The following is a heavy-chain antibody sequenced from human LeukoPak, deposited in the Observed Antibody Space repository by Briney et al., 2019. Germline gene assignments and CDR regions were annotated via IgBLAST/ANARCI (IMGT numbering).Heavy chain of an antibody. CDR1: GYTFTSYG. D-gene: IGHD6-13*01. J-gene: IGHJ6*03. Sequence: GASVKVSCKASGYTFTSYGISWVRQAPGQGLEWMGWINPNSGGTNCAQKFQGRVTMTRGTSINTAYMELSSLRFDDTAVYYCARGATAGRFSLRPTGAYYTDVWGKGTTVTVSS. V-gene: IGHV1-2*02. CDR3: ARGATAGRFSLRPTGAYYTDV. CDR2: INPNSGGT.